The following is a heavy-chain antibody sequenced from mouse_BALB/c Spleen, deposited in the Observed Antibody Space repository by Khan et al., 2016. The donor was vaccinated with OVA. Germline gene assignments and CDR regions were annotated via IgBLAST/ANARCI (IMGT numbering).Heavy chain of an antibody. D-gene: IGHD2-10*01. V-gene: IGHV9-3-1*01. CDR1: GYTFTNYG. Sequence: QIQLVQSGPELKKPGETVKISCKASGYTFTNYGMNWVKQSPGKALKWMGWINTYTGEPTYADDFKGRFAFSLETSASLAFLKINNLKNEATATYFCARPPYFYYTLDYWGQGTSVTVSS. CDR2: INTYTGEP. J-gene: IGHJ4*01. CDR3: ARPPYFYYTLDY.